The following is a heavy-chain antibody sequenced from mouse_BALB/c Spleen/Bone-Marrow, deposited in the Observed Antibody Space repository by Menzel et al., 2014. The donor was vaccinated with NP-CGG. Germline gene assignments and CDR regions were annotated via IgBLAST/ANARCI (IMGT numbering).Heavy chain of an antibody. CDR2: IYPGTNST. J-gene: IGHJ2*01. Sequence: VQLVESGAELVKPGTSVKMSCKASGYTFTSYWMHWVKQRPGQGLEWIGDIYPGTNSTNYNEKFKTKATLTVDTSSSTAYMQLSSPTSEDSAVYYCAREEDFFDYWGQGTTLIVSS. CDR3: AREEDFFDY. V-gene: IGHV1-55*01. CDR1: GYTFTSYW.